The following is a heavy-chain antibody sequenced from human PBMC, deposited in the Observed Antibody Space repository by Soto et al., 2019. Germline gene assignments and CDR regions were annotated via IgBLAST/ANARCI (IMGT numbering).Heavy chain of an antibody. D-gene: IGHD3-10*01. CDR2: ISPSGSSI. J-gene: IGHJ3*02. CDR3: AKDRGGSGAFDI. Sequence: EGQLVEFGGGLVKPGGSLRLSCAASGFSFSIYSYNWVRQAPGKGLEWLSYISPSGSSIYYADSVKGRFTISRESARDAVYLQRNSLRAEDTAVYYCAKDRGGSGAFDIWGQGTMVTVSS. CDR1: GFSFSIYS. V-gene: IGHV3-48*01.